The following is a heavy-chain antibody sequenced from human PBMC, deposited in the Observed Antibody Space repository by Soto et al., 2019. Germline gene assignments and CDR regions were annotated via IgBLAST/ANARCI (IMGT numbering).Heavy chain of an antibody. Sequence: PSETLSLTCTVSGGSIGSGDYYWSWIRQPPGQGLEWIGYIYISGTTYYSPSLKSRVIISLDKSNNQFSLKLSSVTAADTAVYYCARIIPPHYYGLDVWGQGTIVTVSS. CDR2: IYISGTT. J-gene: IGHJ6*02. V-gene: IGHV4-30-4*01. D-gene: IGHD2-21*01. CDR3: ARIIPPHYYGLDV. CDR1: GGSIGSGDYY.